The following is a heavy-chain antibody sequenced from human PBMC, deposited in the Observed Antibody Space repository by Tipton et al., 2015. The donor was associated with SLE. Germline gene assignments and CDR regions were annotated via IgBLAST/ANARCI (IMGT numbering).Heavy chain of an antibody. V-gene: IGHV3-33*01. CDR1: GFTFSSYG. Sequence: SLRLSCAASGFTFSSYGMHWVRQAPGKGLEWVAVIWYDGSNKYYADSVKGRFTISRDNSKNTLYLQMKSLRAEDTALYYCTRIYYDSKGGFDYWGQGTLVTVSS. J-gene: IGHJ4*02. CDR3: TRIYYDSKGGFDY. D-gene: IGHD3-22*01. CDR2: IWYDGSNK.